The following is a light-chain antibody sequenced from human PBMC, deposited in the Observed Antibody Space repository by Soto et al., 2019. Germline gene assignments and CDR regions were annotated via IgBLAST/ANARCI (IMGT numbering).Light chain of an antibody. J-gene: IGKJ4*01. CDR2: WAS. Sequence: DIVMTQSPDSLAVSLGERATINCKSSQSILFSSNNKNYLTWYQQKPGQPPKPLIYWASTRESGAPDRFSGSASGTDFTLTISSLQAEDVAVYYCQQYYSTPVTFGGGTKVEIK. CDR1: QSILFSSNNKNY. V-gene: IGKV4-1*01. CDR3: QQYYSTPVT.